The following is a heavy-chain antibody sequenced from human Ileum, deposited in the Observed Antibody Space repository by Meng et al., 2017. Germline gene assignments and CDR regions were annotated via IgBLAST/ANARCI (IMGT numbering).Heavy chain of an antibody. V-gene: IGHV4-34*01. J-gene: IGHJ5*02. CDR3: ARGRGLIWFGEWIDP. Sequence: LGARLLKPSGTLALTRAVYGGSFSGYHWSWIRQPPGKGLEWIGEINHSGSTNYNPSLKSRVTISVDTSKNQFSLKLSSVAAADTAVYYCARGRGLIWFGEWIDPWGQGTLVTVSS. CDR2: INHSGST. D-gene: IGHD3-10*01. CDR1: GGSFSGYH.